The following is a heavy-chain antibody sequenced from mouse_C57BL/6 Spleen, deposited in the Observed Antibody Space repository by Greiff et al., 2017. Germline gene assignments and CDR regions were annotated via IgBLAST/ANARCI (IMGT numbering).Heavy chain of an antibody. V-gene: IGHV1-15*01. CDR1: GYTFTDYE. CDR2: IDPETGGT. CDR3: TRPYDGYSTLYFDY. Sequence: VKLQQSGAELVRPGASVTLSCKASGYTFTDYEMHWVKQTPVHGLEWIGAIDPETGGTAYNQKFKGKAILTADKSSSTAYMELRSLTSEDSAVYYCTRPYDGYSTLYFDYWGQGTTLTVSS. J-gene: IGHJ2*01. D-gene: IGHD2-3*01.